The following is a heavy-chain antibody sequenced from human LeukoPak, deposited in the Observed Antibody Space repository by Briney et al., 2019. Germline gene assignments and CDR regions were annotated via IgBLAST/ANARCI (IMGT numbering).Heavy chain of an antibody. Sequence: PSETLSLTCTVSGGSISSYFWSWIRQPPGKGLEWIGRIYSSGSTNYHPSLQSRVTMSVDTSQNQFSLKLTYVTAADTAVYYCARGSSGSLPFDYWGQGTLVTVSS. D-gene: IGHD6-19*01. CDR2: IYSSGST. J-gene: IGHJ4*02. CDR3: ARGSSGSLPFDY. V-gene: IGHV4-4*07. CDR1: GGSISSYF.